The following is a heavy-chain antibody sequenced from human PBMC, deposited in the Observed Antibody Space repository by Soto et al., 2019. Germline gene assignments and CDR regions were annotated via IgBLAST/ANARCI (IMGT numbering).Heavy chain of an antibody. CDR2: INPSGGRT. CDR3: ARLVGVKYYYYYYGMDV. Sequence: ASVKVSCKASGYTFTSYYMHWVRQAPGQGLEWMAMINPSGGRTKYAQIFQGRVTLTRDTSTGTVDMELSSLTSEDTAVYYCARLVGVKYYYYYYGMDVWGQGTTVTVSS. V-gene: IGHV1-46*01. J-gene: IGHJ6*02. D-gene: IGHD3-10*01. CDR1: GYTFTSYY.